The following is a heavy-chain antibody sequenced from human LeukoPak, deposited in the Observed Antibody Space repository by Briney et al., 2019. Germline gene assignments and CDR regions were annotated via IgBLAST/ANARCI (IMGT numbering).Heavy chain of an antibody. V-gene: IGHV4-4*07. D-gene: IGHD3-16*02. CDR3: AREYYGYVWGSYRDYYFDY. Sequence: SETLSLTCTVSGGSISSYYWSWIRQPAGKGLEWIGRIYTSGSTNYNPSLKSRVTMSVDTSKNQFSLKLSSVTAADTAVYYCAREYYGYVWGSYRDYYFDYWGQGTLVTVSS. CDR2: IYTSGST. CDR1: GGSISSYY. J-gene: IGHJ4*02.